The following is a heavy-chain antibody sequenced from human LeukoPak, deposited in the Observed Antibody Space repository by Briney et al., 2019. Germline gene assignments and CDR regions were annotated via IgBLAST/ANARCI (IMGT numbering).Heavy chain of an antibody. Sequence: SETLSLTCAVYGGSFSGYYWSWIRQPPGKGLEWIGEINHSGSTNYNPSLKSRVTISVDTSKNQFSLKLSSVTAADTAVYYCAGGVYYYYGMDVWGQGTTVTVSS. CDR3: AGGVYYYYGMDV. J-gene: IGHJ6*02. V-gene: IGHV4-34*01. CDR2: INHSGST. CDR1: GGSFSGYY.